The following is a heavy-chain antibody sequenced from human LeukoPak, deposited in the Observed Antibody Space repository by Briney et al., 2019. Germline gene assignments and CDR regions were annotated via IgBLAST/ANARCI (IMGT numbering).Heavy chain of an antibody. CDR1: GYSFTAHY. Sequence: ASVKVSCKASGYSFTAHYSHWVRQAPGQGLKWMGWINPHSGGTDYSQKFQGRVTMTRDTSISTSYLELRRLRSDDTAVYYCARLEVPSPVTHYFEYWGQGSLVTVSS. J-gene: IGHJ4*02. CDR2: INPHSGGT. V-gene: IGHV1-2*02. CDR3: ARLEVPSPVTHYFEY. D-gene: IGHD2-2*01.